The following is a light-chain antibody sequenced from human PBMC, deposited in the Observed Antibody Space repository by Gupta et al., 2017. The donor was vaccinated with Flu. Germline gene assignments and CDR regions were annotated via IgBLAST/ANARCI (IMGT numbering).Light chain of an antibody. CDR1: QSILYKNNNKNY. V-gene: IGKV4-1*01. CDR2: WAS. Sequence: DIVMTQSPDSLAVSLGERATINCKSSQSILYKNNNKNYLAWYQQKLGQPPKVLIYWASVRESGVPDRFSGSGYGTNFTLTITNRQAEDVAVYYCQQNEETLPFTFGGGTTVEIK. CDR3: QQNEETLPFT. J-gene: IGKJ4*01.